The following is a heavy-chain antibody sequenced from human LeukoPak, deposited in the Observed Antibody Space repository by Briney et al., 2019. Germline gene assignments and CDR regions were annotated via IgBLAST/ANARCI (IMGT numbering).Heavy chain of an antibody. CDR1: GFTLSSYW. CDR2: INSDGSSI. J-gene: IGHJ4*02. V-gene: IGHV3-74*01. CDR3: AALDHGHDY. Sequence: GESLRLSCAASGFTLSSYWMHWVRQVPGKGLVWASRINSDGSSIAYADSVKGRFTISRDNGKDTLYLQMNSLRAEDTGVYYCAALDHGHDYWGQGTLVTVSS.